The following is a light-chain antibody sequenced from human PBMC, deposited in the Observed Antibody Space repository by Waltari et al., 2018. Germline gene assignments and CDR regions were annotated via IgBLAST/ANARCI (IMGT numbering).Light chain of an antibody. CDR3: QQYYSTPSYT. V-gene: IGKV4-1*01. CDR2: WAS. Sequence: DIVMTQSPDSLAVSLGERATINCTSSQSVLYRSSNKNYLAWYQQKPGQPPKLLIYWASTRESGVPDRFSGSGSGTDFTLTISSLQAEDVAVYYCQQYYSTPSYTFGQGTKLEIK. J-gene: IGKJ2*01. CDR1: QSVLYRSSNKNY.